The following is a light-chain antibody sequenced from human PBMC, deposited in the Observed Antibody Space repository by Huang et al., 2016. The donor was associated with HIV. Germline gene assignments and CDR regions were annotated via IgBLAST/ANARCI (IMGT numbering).Light chain of an antibody. CDR3: QQCNSIPIT. Sequence: DIQMTQSPSTLSASVGDRVVITCRASQSLSNWLAWYQQKPGKAPKLLMYKATTLENVVPSRFIGSGAGTKFTLTISSLQPDDFATYYCQQCNSIPITFGQGTRLEI. J-gene: IGKJ5*01. CDR2: KAT. V-gene: IGKV1-5*03. CDR1: QSLSNW.